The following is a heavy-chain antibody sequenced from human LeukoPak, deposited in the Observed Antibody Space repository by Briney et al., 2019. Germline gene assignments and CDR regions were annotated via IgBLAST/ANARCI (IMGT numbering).Heavy chain of an antibody. CDR1: GFTVSSNY. D-gene: IGHD3-22*01. V-gene: IGHV3-30*18. CDR3: AKAYYYDSSGYYAYDGFDI. Sequence: PGGSLRLSCAASGFTVSSNYMSWVRQAPGKGLEWVAVILYDGINKYYADSVKGRFIISRDNSKNTLYMQMNSLRAEDTAVYYRAKAYYYDSSGYYAYDGFDIWGQGTMVTVSS. J-gene: IGHJ3*02. CDR2: ILYDGINK.